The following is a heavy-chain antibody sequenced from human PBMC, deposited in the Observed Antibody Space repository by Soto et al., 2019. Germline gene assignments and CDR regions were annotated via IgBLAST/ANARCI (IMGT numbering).Heavy chain of an antibody. Sequence: PGGSLRLSCAASGFTFSSYAMSWVRQAPGKGLEWVSAISGSGGSTYYADSVKGRFTISRDNSKNTLYLQMNSLRAEDTAVYYCAAMVRGTRIEGDYWGQGTLVTVSS. V-gene: IGHV3-23*01. CDR2: ISGSGGST. CDR3: AAMVRGTRIEGDY. D-gene: IGHD3-10*01. J-gene: IGHJ4*02. CDR1: GFTFSSYA.